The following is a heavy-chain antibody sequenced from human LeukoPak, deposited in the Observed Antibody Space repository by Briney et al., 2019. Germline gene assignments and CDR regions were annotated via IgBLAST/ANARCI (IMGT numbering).Heavy chain of an antibody. CDR2: IYSGGST. D-gene: IGHD5-12*01. CDR3: ARGSLILGGYDGFDY. J-gene: IGHJ4*02. Sequence: PGRSLRLSCAASGFTVSSNYMSWVRQAPGKGLEWVSVIYSGGSTYYADSVKGRFTISRDNSKNTLYLQMNSLRAEDTAVYYCARGSLILGGYDGFDYWGQGTLVTVSS. CDR1: GFTVSSNY. V-gene: IGHV3-53*05.